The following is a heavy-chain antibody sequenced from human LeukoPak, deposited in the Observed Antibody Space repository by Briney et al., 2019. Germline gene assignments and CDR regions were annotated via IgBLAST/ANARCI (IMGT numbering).Heavy chain of an antibody. CDR2: INHSGST. D-gene: IGHD3-10*01. J-gene: IGHJ4*02. CDR1: GGSFSGYY. V-gene: IGHV4-34*01. Sequence: SETLSLTCAVYGGSFSGYYWSWIRQPPGKGLEWIGEINHSGSTNYNPSLKSRVTISVDTSKNQFSLKLSSVTAADTAVYYCARSGRGITMVRGVRFPFDHWGQGTLVTVSS. CDR3: ARSGRGITMVRGVRFPFDH.